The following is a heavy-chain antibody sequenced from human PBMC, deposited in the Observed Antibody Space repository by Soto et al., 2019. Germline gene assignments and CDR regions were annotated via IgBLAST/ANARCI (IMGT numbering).Heavy chain of an antibody. CDR3: ARSGYNVVFDY. CDR2: IRNSGSTI. V-gene: IGHV3-48*03. D-gene: IGHD5-12*01. CDR1: GFTFSSYE. J-gene: IGHJ4*02. Sequence: GGSLRLSCAASGFTFSSYEMNWVRQAPGKGLEWISYIRNSGSTIYYADSVKGRFTISRDDAKNSLYLQRNILRAEDTAVYYCARSGYNVVFDYWGQGTLVTVSS.